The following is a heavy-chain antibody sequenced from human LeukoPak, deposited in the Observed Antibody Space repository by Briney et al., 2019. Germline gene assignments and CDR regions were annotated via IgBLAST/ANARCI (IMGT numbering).Heavy chain of an antibody. D-gene: IGHD5-18*01. CDR3: ARSQNLGYSYFQH. CDR1: GYTFTGYY. V-gene: IGHV1-2*02. Sequence: GASVKVSCTASGYTFTGYYMHWVRQAPGQGLEWMGWINPNSGGTNYAQKFQGRVTMTRDTSISTAYMELSRLRSDDTAVYYCARSQNLGYSYFQHWGQGTLVTVSS. CDR2: INPNSGGT. J-gene: IGHJ1*01.